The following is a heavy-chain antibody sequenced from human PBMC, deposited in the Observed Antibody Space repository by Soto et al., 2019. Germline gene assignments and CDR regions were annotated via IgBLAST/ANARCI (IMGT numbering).Heavy chain of an antibody. J-gene: IGHJ1*01. CDR1: GFTFSSYT. V-gene: IGHV3-23*01. CDR3: AKDPNTDLLGGFEL. Sequence: SLRLSCAASGFTFSSYTMSWVRQAPGKGLEWVSGVSGTGTRTYYADSVKGRFTISRDNSESTLSLQMNSLRDEDTAVYYCAKDPNTDLLGGFELGGQGTMVTVSS. D-gene: IGHD2-15*01. CDR2: VSGTGTRT.